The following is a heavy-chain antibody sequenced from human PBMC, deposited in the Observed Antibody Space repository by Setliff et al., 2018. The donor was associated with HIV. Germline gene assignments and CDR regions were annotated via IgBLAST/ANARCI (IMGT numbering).Heavy chain of an antibody. CDR2: INHSGGT. D-gene: IGHD3-16*01. V-gene: IGHV4-34*01. J-gene: IGHJ4*02. CDR1: NGSFNGYY. CDR3: ALLEVPFIGGRIPSF. Sequence: SETLSLTCAVYNGSFNGYYWSWIRQPPGKGLEWIGEINHSGGTTYNPSLNGRVGISVDTSKNQCSLKLITLTVADTAVYYCALLEVPFIGGRIPSFWGQGTLVTVSS.